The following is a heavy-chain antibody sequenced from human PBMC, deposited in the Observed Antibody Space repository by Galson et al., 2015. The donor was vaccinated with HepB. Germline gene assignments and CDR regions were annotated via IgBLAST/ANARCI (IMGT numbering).Heavy chain of an antibody. D-gene: IGHD2-15*01. V-gene: IGHV3-11*06. J-gene: IGHJ4*02. Sequence: SLRLSCAASGFTFSDYYMSWIRQAPGKGLEWVSYISSSSSYTNYADSVKGRFTISRDNAKNSLYLQMNSLRAEDTAVYYCARDPLRRLNVGQVDYWGQGTLVTVSS. CDR3: ARDPLRRLNVGQVDY. CDR2: ISSSSSYT. CDR1: GFTFSDYY.